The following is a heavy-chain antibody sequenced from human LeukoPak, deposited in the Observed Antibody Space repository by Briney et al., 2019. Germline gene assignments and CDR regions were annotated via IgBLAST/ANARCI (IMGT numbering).Heavy chain of an antibody. CDR1: GDSINSLDL. Sequence: SGTLSLTCTVSGDSINSLDLWSWVRQPPGKGLEWSGEMYLSGTTHSNPSVKSRVTISIDKSKNQFFLNLSSVTAADTAVYYCAGLVGRYSSGLYYYYFDYWGQGTLVTVSS. V-gene: IGHV4-4*02. CDR2: MYLSGTT. D-gene: IGHD3-22*01. J-gene: IGHJ4*02. CDR3: AGLVGRYSSGLYYYYFDY.